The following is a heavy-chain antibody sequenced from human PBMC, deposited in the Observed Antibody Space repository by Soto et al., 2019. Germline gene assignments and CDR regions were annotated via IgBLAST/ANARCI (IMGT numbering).Heavy chain of an antibody. CDR3: ARARRGLPDDY. J-gene: IGHJ4*02. CDR2: IYSGGST. V-gene: IGHV3-53*02. CDR1: GFTVSSNY. Sequence: EVQLVETGGGLIQPGGSLRLSCAASGFTVSSNYMSWVRQAPGKGLEWVSVIYSGGSTYYADSVKGRFTISRDNSKNTLYLQMNSLRAEDTAVYYCARARRGLPDDYWGQGTLVTVSS.